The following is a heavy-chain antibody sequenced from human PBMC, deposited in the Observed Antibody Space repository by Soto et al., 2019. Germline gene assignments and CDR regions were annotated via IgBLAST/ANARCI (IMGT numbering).Heavy chain of an antibody. CDR3: ARAQGGSSWYGDYYYGMDV. Sequence: SVKVSCKASGGTFSSYAISWVRQAPGQGLEWMGGIIPIFGTANYAQKFQGRVTITADKSTSTAYMELSSLRSEDTAVYYCARAQGGSSWYGDYYYGMDVWGQGTTVTVSS. D-gene: IGHD6-13*01. CDR2: IIPIFGTA. V-gene: IGHV1-69*06. CDR1: GGTFSSYA. J-gene: IGHJ6*02.